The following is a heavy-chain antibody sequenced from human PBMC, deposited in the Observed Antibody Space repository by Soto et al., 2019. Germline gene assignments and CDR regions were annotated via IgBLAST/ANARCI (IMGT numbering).Heavy chain of an antibody. CDR2: ISAYNGNT. CDR3: ARDLLTGTTFYYGMDV. J-gene: IGHJ6*02. Sequence: AAVKVSCKASGYTFTSYGISWVRQAPGQGLERMGWISAYNGNTNYAQKLQGRVTMTTDTSTSTAYMELSRLRSDDTAVYYCARDLLTGTTFYYGMDVWGQGTTVTVSS. V-gene: IGHV1-18*01. CDR1: GYTFTSYG. D-gene: IGHD4-17*01.